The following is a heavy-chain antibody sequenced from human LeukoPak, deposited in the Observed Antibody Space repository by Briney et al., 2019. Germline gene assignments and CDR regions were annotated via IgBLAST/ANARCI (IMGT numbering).Heavy chain of an antibody. J-gene: IGHJ5*02. V-gene: IGHV3-21*01. CDR3: ARNTRWGHRITIFGVGTVSDWFDP. CDR2: ISSSSSYI. Sequence: MSGGSLRLSCAASGFTFSSYSMNWVRQAPGKGLEWVSSISSSSSYIYYADSVKGRFTISRDNAKNSLYLQMNSLRAEDTAVYYCARNTRWGHRITIFGVGTVSDWFDPWGQGTLVTVSS. CDR1: GFTFSSYS. D-gene: IGHD3-3*01.